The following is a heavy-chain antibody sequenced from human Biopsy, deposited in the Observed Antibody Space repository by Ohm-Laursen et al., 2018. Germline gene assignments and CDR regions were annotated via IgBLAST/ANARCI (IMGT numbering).Heavy chain of an antibody. CDR3: ASVVLGPTNDAFDL. Sequence: SQTLSLTCNVSGGDINNYYWSWIRQPAGKGLEWIGRIYPGGSTNYNPSLKSRVTMSVDTSKKQLPLRRRSVTAADTAMYYCASVVLGPTNDAFDLWGQGTMVVVSS. D-gene: IGHD3-22*01. V-gene: IGHV4-4*07. J-gene: IGHJ3*01. CDR1: GGDINNYY. CDR2: IYPGGST.